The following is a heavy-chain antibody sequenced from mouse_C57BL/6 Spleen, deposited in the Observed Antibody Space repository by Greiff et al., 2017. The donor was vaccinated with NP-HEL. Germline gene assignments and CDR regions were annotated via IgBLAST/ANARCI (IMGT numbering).Heavy chain of an antibody. CDR3: ARYNYDYGVDY. Sequence: VQLVESGAELVKPGASVKISCKASGYAFSSYWMNWVKQRPGKGLEWIGQIYPGDGDTNYNGKFKGKATLTADKSSSTAYMQLSSLTSEDSAVYFCARYNYDYGVDYWGQGTTLTVSS. J-gene: IGHJ2*01. CDR2: IYPGDGDT. D-gene: IGHD2-4*01. V-gene: IGHV1-80*01. CDR1: GYAFSSYW.